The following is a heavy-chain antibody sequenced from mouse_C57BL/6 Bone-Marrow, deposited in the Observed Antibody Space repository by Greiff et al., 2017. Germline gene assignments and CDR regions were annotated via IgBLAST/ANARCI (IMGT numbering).Heavy chain of an antibody. J-gene: IGHJ1*03. CDR1: GYTFTSYW. CDR3: ARRVDFDV. Sequence: QVHVKQPGAELVRPGTSVKLSCKASGYTFTSYWMHWVKKRPGQGLEWIGVIDPSVSYTNYNQKFKGKATLTVNTSSSTAYMQLSSLTSEDSAVYYCARRVDFDVWGTGTTVTVSS. CDR2: IDPSVSYT. V-gene: IGHV1-59*01.